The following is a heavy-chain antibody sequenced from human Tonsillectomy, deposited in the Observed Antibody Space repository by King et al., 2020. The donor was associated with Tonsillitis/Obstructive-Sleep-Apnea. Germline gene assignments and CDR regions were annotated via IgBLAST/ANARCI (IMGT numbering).Heavy chain of an antibody. D-gene: IGHD3-9*01. CDR3: ARHRVVKRGRYFDWLSYFDY. CDR2: IYYSGST. J-gene: IGHJ4*02. CDR1: GGSISSSSYY. V-gene: IGHV4-39*01. Sequence: LQLQESGPGLVKPSETLSLTCTVSGGSISSSSYYWGWIRQPPGKGLEWIGSIYYSGSTYYNPSLKSRVTISVDTSKNQFSLKLSSVTAADTAVYYCARHRVVKRGRYFDWLSYFDYWGQGTLVTVSS.